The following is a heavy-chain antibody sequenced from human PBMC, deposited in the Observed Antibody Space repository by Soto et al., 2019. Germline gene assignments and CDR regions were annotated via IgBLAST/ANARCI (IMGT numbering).Heavy chain of an antibody. J-gene: IGHJ6*02. V-gene: IGHV4-34*01. CDR3: ARSSSSFYYYYGMDV. D-gene: IGHD6-6*01. CDR2: INHSGST. Sequence: QVQLQQWGAGLLKPSETLSLTCAVYGGSFSGYYWSWIRQAPGKGLEWIGEINHSGSTNYKPSLKSRVIISVDTSKNQCSLKRSSVLAADTAVYYCARSSSSFYYYYGMDVWGQGTTVTVSS. CDR1: GGSFSGYY.